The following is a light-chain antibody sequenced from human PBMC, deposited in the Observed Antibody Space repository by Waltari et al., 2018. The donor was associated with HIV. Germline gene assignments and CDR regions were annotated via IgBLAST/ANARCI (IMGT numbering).Light chain of an antibody. Sequence: YVLTQPPSVSVAPGKTATITCGGNNIGYKHVHWYQQKSGQDPVLVIYDDKLQPSGIPARIAGSNSGGTATLTIGGVEVGDEAEYYCQVFENSRDQAFGTGTKVTVL. CDR1: NIGYKH. CDR2: DDK. J-gene: IGLJ1*01. CDR3: QVFENSRDQA. V-gene: IGLV3-21*01.